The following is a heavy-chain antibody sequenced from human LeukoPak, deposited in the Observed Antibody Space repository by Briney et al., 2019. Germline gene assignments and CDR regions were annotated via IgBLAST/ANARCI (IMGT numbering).Heavy chain of an antibody. J-gene: IGHJ4*02. V-gene: IGHV4-34*01. CDR3: ARSRRYCSSTSCYAGGIFDY. CDR1: GGSFSGYY. CDR2: INHSGST. D-gene: IGHD2-2*01. Sequence: SETLSLTCAVSGGSFSGYYWSWIRQPPGKGLEWIGEINHSGSTNYNPSLKSRVTISVDTSKNQFSLKLSSVTAADTAVYYCARSRRYCSSTSCYAGGIFDYWGQGTLVTVSS.